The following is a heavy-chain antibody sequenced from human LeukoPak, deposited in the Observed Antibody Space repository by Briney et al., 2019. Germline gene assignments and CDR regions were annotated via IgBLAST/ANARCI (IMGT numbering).Heavy chain of an antibody. CDR3: ARLAAAHHFDY. CDR1: GLTVGSNY. Sequence: PGGSLRLSCAASGLTVGSNYVTWVRQAPGKGLEWVSVIYSGGSTYYADSVKGGFTISRDNSKNTLYLQMNSLRAEDTAVYYCARLAAAHHFDYWGQGTLVPVSS. V-gene: IGHV3-66*04. J-gene: IGHJ4*02. CDR2: IYSGGST. D-gene: IGHD6-13*01.